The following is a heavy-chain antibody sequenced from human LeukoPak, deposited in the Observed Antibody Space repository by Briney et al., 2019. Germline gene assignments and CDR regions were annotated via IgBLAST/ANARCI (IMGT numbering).Heavy chain of an antibody. CDR1: GGSISNYY. D-gene: IGHD3/OR15-3a*01. CDR3: ARVWTFDAFDI. J-gene: IGHJ3*02. V-gene: IGHV4-59*01. CDR2: IYYTGST. Sequence: SETLSLTCSVSGGSISNYYWSWIRQPPGKGLEWIGYIYYTGSTSYNPSLKSRLTISVDTSKNQFSLKLSSVTAADTAVYYCARVWTFDAFDIWGQGTMVTVSS.